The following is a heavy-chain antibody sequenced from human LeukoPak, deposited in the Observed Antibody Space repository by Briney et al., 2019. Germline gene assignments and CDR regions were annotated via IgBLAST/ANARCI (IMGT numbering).Heavy chain of an antibody. V-gene: IGHV1-46*01. Sequence: ASVKVSCKASGYTFTSYYMHWVRQAPGQGLEWMGIINPSGGSTSYAQKFQGRVTMTRDTSTSTVYMELSSLRSEDTAVYYCARAVKSIYCSGGTCYSRYWGQGTLVTVSS. CDR1: GYTFTSYY. CDR3: ARAVKSIYCSGGTCYSRY. J-gene: IGHJ4*02. CDR2: INPSGGST. D-gene: IGHD2-15*01.